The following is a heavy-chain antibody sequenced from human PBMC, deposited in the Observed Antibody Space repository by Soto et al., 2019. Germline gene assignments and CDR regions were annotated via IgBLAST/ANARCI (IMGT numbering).Heavy chain of an antibody. J-gene: IGHJ4*02. CDR3: ARGLGNGVDY. D-gene: IGHD3-10*01. CDR1: GSTFSSYS. CDR2: ISSSSSYI. Sequence: GGSLRLSCAASGSTFSSYSMNWVRQAPGKGLEWVSSISSSSSYIYYADSVKGRFTISRDNAKNSLYLQMNSLRAEDTAVYYCARGLGNGVDYWGQGTLVTVSS. V-gene: IGHV3-21*01.